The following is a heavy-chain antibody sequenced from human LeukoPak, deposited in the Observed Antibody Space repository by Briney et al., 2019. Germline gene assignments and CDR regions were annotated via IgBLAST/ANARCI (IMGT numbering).Heavy chain of an antibody. Sequence: GGSLRLSCAASGLTFSAYDMHWVRQAPGKGLEWVAVLWDDGSRKYSADSVRGRFTISRDNSKNTLYLQMNSLRAEDTAVYYCAKGLKYCSGGICSLYMDVWGKGTTVTVSS. D-gene: IGHD2-15*01. J-gene: IGHJ6*03. CDR3: AKGLKYCSGGICSLYMDV. CDR1: GLTFSAYD. CDR2: LWDDGSRK. V-gene: IGHV3-33*06.